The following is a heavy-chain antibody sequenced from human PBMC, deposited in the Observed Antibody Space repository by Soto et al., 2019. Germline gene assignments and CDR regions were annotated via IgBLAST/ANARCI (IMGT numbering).Heavy chain of an antibody. J-gene: IGHJ4*02. D-gene: IGHD6-13*01. CDR2: ISGSGGST. CDR3: AKDWGSSSWSELYYFDY. Sequence: GGSLRLSCAASGFTFISYAMSWVRQAPGKGLEWVSAISGSGGSTYYADSVKGRFTISRDNSKNTLYLQMDSLRAEDTAVYYCAKDWGSSSWSELYYFDYWGQGTLVTVSS. V-gene: IGHV3-23*01. CDR1: GFTFISYA.